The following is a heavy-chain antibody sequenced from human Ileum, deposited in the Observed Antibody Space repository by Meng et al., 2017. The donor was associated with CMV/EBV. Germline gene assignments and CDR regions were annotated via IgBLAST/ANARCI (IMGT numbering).Heavy chain of an antibody. D-gene: IGHD2-2*01. Sequence: KISCAPSGFTFSNYWMSWVRQAPGQGLEWMGGIIPIFGTANYAQKFQGRVTITTDESTSTAYMELSSLRSEDTAVYYCARGPLVNYYYYGMDVWGQGPTVTVSS. CDR1: GFTFSNYW. V-gene: IGHV1-69*05. CDR3: ARGPLVNYYYYGMDV. CDR2: IIPIFGTA. J-gene: IGHJ6*02.